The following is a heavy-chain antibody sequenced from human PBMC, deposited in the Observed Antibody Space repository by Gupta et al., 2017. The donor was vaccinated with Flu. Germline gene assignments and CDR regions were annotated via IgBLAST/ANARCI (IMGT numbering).Heavy chain of an antibody. D-gene: IGHD3-22*01. CDR2: IRGKVHSSAT. CDR3: TSRDYYDSSYYSDY. CDR1: SV. J-gene: IGHJ4*02. Sequence: SVMHWVRQASGKGLGWVGRIRGKVHSSATAYAAAVKGRFTISRDDSKNTAYLQMNSLKTEDTAVYYCTSRDYYDSSYYSDYWGQGTLVTVSS. V-gene: IGHV3-73*01.